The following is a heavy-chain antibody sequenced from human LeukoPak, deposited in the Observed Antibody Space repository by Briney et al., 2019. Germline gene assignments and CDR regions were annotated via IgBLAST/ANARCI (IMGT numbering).Heavy chain of an antibody. CDR1: GYTFTGYD. CDR2: INPNSGGT. CDR3: PSTLWFGELLAGDY. D-gene: IGHD3-10*01. V-gene: IGHV1-2*02. J-gene: IGHJ4*02. Sequence: ASVKVSCKAAGYTFTGYDMLWVRQAPGQGLEWMGWINPNSGGTNCAQKFQGRVTMTRDTSISTAYMALSRLRSDDTAVYHCPSTLWFGELLAGDYWGQGTLVTVSS.